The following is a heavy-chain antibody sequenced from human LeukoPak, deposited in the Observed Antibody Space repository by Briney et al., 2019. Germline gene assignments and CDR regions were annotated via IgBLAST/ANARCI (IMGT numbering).Heavy chain of an antibody. Sequence: SVKVSCKASGGSFSNYAISWVRQAPGQGLEWMGGIVPILSTTNYARKFQGWVTMTRDTSISTAYMELSRLRSDDTAVYYCARGGSYGSFYYYGMDVWGQGTTVTVSS. CDR2: IVPILSTT. J-gene: IGHJ6*02. CDR1: GGSFSNYA. D-gene: IGHD1-26*01. CDR3: ARGGSYGSFYYYGMDV. V-gene: IGHV1-69*05.